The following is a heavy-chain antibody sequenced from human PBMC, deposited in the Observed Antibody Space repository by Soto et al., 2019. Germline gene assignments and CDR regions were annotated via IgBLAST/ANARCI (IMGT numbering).Heavy chain of an antibody. CDR2: IYWDDAK. V-gene: IGHV2-5*02. J-gene: IGHJ4*02. Sequence: QITLKESGPTLVKPTQTLTLTCTFSGFSLSTSRVGVGWIRQPPGKALEWLAVIYWDDAKTYRPSLKSRLTITKATTKNQVAHTMTDMDPVDTATYHCAPAYGGRSLYWGQGTLVTVSS. CDR1: GFSLSTSRVG. D-gene: IGHD1-26*01. CDR3: APAYGGRSLY.